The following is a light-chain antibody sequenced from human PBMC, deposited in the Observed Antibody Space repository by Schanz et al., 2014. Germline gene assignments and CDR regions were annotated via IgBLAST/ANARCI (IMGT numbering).Light chain of an antibody. CDR2: DVS. J-gene: IGLJ1*01. CDR3: CSYAGSSTYV. V-gene: IGLV2-14*03. CDR1: SSDVGGYNY. Sequence: QSALTQPASVSGSPGQSITFSCTGTSSDVGGYNYVSWYQQHPGKAPKLMIYDVSIRPSGVSNRFSGSKSGNTASLTISGLQAEDEADYYCCSYAGSSTYVFGTGTKLTVL.